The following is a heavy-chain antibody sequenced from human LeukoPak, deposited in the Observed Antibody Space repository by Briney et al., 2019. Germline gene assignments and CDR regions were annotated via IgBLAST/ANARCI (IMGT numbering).Heavy chain of an antibody. CDR1: GGSITTYY. J-gene: IGHJ4*02. Sequence: PSETLSLTCTVSGGSITTYYWGWIRQPAGKGLEWIGRIYSSGSTDYNPSLKSRVTMSIDTSKNQFSLKMSSVTAADTAMYYCARGPPPDFDYWGQGTLVTVSS. V-gene: IGHV4-4*07. CDR3: ARGPPPDFDY. CDR2: IYSSGST.